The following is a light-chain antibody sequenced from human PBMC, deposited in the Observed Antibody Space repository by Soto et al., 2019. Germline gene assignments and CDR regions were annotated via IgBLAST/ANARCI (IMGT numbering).Light chain of an antibody. CDR1: SSDVGGYNY. J-gene: IGLJ1*01. CDR3: SSYTRSVTIV. Sequence: ALTQPASVSGSPGQSITISCTGTSSDVGGYNYVSWYQHHPGKAPKLMIYEVNNRPSGVSNRFSGSKSGNTASLTISGLQPEDEADYYCSSYTRSVTIVFGSGTKVTVL. V-gene: IGLV2-14*01. CDR2: EVN.